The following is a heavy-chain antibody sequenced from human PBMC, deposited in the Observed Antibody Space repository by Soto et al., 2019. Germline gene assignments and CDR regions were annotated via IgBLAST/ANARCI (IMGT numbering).Heavy chain of an antibody. Sequence: PGESLKISCKASGYSFPNYWIAWVRQMPGKGLEWMGIIYPDDSDTRYSPPFQGQVTISADKSITTAYLQWSSLKASDTAIYYCARQGGTGWQRYYGMDVRGQGTTVTVSS. J-gene: IGHJ6*02. CDR3: ARQGGTGWQRYYGMDV. CDR1: GYSFPNYW. V-gene: IGHV5-51*01. D-gene: IGHD6-19*01. CDR2: IYPDDSDT.